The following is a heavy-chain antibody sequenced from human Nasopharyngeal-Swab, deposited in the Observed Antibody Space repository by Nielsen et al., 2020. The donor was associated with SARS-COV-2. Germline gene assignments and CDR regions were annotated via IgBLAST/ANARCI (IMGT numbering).Heavy chain of an antibody. D-gene: IGHD4-17*01. Sequence: GESLKISCAASGFYFWTHALHWVRQAPGKGLEWVAIITFDGSKAYYADSVKGRFTVSRDNSESTMFLQMSSLRPEDSAVYYCAREERGTATTPFDYWGQGTLVTVSS. J-gene: IGHJ4*02. CDR1: GFYFWTHA. CDR2: ITFDGSKA. V-gene: IGHV3-30*04. CDR3: AREERGTATTPFDY.